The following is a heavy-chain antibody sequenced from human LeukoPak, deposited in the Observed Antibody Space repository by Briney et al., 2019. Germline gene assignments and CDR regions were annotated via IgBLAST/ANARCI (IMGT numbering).Heavy chain of an antibody. CDR1: GYSISSGYY. CDR3: ARHPIVVVQIDY. J-gene: IGHJ4*02. Sequence: SETLSLTCAVSGYSISSGYYWGWIRQPPGKGLEWIGSIYHSGSTYYNLSLKSRVTISADTSKNQFSLKLSSVTAAGTAVYYCARHPIVVVQIDYWGQGTLVTVSS. CDR2: IYHSGST. D-gene: IGHD2-2*01. V-gene: IGHV4-38-2*01.